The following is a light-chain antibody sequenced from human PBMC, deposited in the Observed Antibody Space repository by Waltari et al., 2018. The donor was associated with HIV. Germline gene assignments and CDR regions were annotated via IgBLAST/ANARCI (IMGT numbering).Light chain of an antibody. CDR3: CSYTKNKTLE. J-gene: IGLJ3*02. Sequence: HSALTQPASVSGSPGQSITISCRGTNSDVGAYNYVSWYQQCPGKAPKLIISDVTKRPSGVSDRFSGSKSGNTASLTISGLQAEDEGDYFCCSYTKNKTLEFGGGTRVTAL. CDR1: NSDVGAYNY. V-gene: IGLV2-14*03. CDR2: DVT.